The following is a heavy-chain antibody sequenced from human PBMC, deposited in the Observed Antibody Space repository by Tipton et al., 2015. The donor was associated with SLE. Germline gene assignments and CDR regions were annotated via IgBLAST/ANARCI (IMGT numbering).Heavy chain of an antibody. CDR2: IYQDGST. CDR3: ARDRDIVLEPVPIPPAFDI. CDR1: GGSVNTGGCS. Sequence: TLSLTCTVSGGSVNTGGCSWTWIRQPPGKGLECIGYIYQDGSTYYNPSLRSRVTISLDRSKNQFSLKLSSVTAADTAVYYCARDRDIVLEPVPIPPAFDIWGQGTMVTVSS. D-gene: IGHD2-2*02. V-gene: IGHV4-30-2*01. J-gene: IGHJ3*02.